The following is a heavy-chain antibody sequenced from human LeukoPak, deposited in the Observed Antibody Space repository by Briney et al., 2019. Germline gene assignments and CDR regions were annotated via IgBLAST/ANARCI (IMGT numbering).Heavy chain of an antibody. J-gene: IGHJ4*02. CDR3: ARLVSRWGDFDY. CDR1: GYTLTGYY. CDR2: ISAYNGNT. V-gene: IGHV1-18*04. Sequence: EASVKVSCKASGYTLTGYYMHWVRQAPGQGLEWMGWISAYNGNTNYAQKLQGRVTMTTDTSTSTAYMELRSLRSDDTAVYYCARLVSRWGDFDYWGQGTLVTVSS. D-gene: IGHD4-23*01.